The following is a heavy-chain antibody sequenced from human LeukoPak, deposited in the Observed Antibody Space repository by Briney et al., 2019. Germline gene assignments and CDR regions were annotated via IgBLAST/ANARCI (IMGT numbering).Heavy chain of an antibody. J-gene: IGHJ4*02. CDR2: LYSDGNT. V-gene: IGHV3-53*01. D-gene: IGHD1-14*01. Sequence: PGGAPRLSLAASWFTGLSNDMTWVRQAPGEGLGWVSVLYSDGNTKYADSVQGRFTISRDNSKNTLYLEMNSLSPDDTAVYYCARGVEPLAANTLAYWGQGTLVTVSS. CDR3: ARGVEPLAANTLAY. CDR1: WFTGLSND.